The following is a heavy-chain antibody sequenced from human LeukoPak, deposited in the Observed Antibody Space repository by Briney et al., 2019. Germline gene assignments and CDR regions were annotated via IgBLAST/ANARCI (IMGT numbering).Heavy chain of an antibody. CDR1: GYTFTSYD. J-gene: IGHJ6*03. D-gene: IGHD3-10*01. CDR3: ARDTMVRGVMNYYYYMDV. V-gene: IGHV1-8*01. CDR2: MNPNSGNT. Sequence: ASVKVSCKASGYTFTSYDINWVRQATGQGLEWMGWMNPNSGNTGYAQKFQGRVTMTRNTSISTAYMELSSLRSEDTAVYYCARDTMVRGVMNYYYYMDVWGKGTTVTISS.